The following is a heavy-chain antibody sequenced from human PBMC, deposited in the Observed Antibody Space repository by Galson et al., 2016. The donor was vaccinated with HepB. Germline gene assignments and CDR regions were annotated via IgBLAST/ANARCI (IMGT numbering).Heavy chain of an antibody. CDR2: ISYGGDKG. J-gene: IGHJ4*02. Sequence: SLRLSCAASGFTFSHRAMNWVRQAPGKGLEWVAAISYGGDKGFYTDAVRGRFTISRDNSMNTLFLQMDSLRDDDTAVYYCVRDNIGVVTSFDFWGQGTLVAVSS. CDR3: VRDNIGVVTSFDF. CDR1: GFTFSHRA. V-gene: IGHV3-23*01. D-gene: IGHD4-23*01.